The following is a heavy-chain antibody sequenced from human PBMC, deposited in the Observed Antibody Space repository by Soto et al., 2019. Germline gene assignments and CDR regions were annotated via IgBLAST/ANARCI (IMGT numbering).Heavy chain of an antibody. V-gene: IGHV4-61*08. Sequence: SETLSLTCTVSGGSISSGDYYWSWIRQPPGKGLEWIGYIYYSGTTNYNPSLKSRVTISVDTSKNQFSLKLSSVTAADTAIYYCARRYGYAFDIWGQGTMVTVSS. J-gene: IGHJ3*02. CDR1: GGSISSGDYY. CDR2: IYYSGTT. D-gene: IGHD5-18*01. CDR3: ARRYGYAFDI.